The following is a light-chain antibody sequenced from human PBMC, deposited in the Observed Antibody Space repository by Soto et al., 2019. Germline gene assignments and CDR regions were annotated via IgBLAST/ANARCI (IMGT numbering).Light chain of an antibody. Sequence: DIQMTTSHSTLSGAVGDRVTITCRASQTISSWLAWYQQKPGKAPKLLIYKASTLKSGVPSRFSGSGSGTEFTLTISSLQPDDFATYYCQHYNSYSEACGQGTKVDIK. CDR3: QHYNSYSEA. CDR2: KAS. CDR1: QTISSW. V-gene: IGKV1-5*03. J-gene: IGKJ1*01.